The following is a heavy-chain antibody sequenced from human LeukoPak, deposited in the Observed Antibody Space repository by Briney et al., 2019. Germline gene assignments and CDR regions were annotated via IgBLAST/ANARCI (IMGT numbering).Heavy chain of an antibody. CDR1: GFTFSSYS. Sequence: GGSLRLSCAASGFTFSSYSMNWVRQAPGKGLEWVSSISSSSSYIYYADSVKGRFTISRDNAKNSLYLQMNSLRAEDTAVYYCARDDYDSSGYGVYYYYGMDVWGQGTTVTVSS. J-gene: IGHJ6*02. CDR2: ISSSSSYI. V-gene: IGHV3-21*01. D-gene: IGHD3-22*01. CDR3: ARDDYDSSGYGVYYYYGMDV.